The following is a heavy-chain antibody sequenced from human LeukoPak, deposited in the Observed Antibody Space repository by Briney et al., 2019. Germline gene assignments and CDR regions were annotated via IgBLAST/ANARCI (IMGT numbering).Heavy chain of an antibody. J-gene: IGHJ4*02. CDR2: INPDSGGT. CDR1: GYTFTDSY. CDR3: ARAAAAAMANYFDY. V-gene: IGHV1-2*02. Sequence: ASVKVSCKASGYTFTDSYIHWVRQAPGQGLEWMGWINPDSGGTSYAQKFQDRVTMTRDTPISTAYMELSSLRSDDTAVYYCARAAAAAMANYFDYWGQGALVTVAS. D-gene: IGHD2-2*01.